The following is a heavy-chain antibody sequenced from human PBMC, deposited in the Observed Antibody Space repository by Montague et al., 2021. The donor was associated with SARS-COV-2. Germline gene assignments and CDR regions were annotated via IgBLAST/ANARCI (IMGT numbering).Heavy chain of an antibody. J-gene: IGHJ5*01. CDR1: GGSINSITYY. D-gene: IGHD3-16*01. CDR2: IDSGGYN. V-gene: IGHV4-61*02. Sequence: TLSLTCTASGGSINSITYYWSWIRQPAGKGLEWIGRIDSGGYNNYNPSLKSRVTMSMDTSKNHFFLNLTSLTAADTAVYYCARVLGKVTDSWGPGTLVTVSS. CDR3: ARVLGKVTDS.